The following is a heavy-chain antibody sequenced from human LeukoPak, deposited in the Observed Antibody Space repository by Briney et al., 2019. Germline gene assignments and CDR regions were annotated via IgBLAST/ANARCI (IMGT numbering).Heavy chain of an antibody. V-gene: IGHV3-23*01. CDR3: AKAGATRSNASGSLDY. D-gene: IGHD6-19*01. CDR1: GFTFSSYA. J-gene: IGHJ4*02. Sequence: PGGSLRLSCAASGFTFSSYAMSWVRQAPGKGLEWVSAISGSGGSTYYADSVKGRFTISRDNSKNTPYLQMNSLRAEDTAVYYCAKAGATRSNASGSLDYWGQGTLVTVSS. CDR2: ISGSGGST.